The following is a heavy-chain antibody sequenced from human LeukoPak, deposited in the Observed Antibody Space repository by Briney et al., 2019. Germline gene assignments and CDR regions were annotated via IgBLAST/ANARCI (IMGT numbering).Heavy chain of an antibody. CDR2: IHYSGST. Sequence: PSETLSLTCTVSGGSISSYYWSWIRQPPGKGLEWIGYIHYSGSTNYNPSLKSRVTISVDTSKNQFSLKVNSVTAAGTAVYYCARGGGYDFYYYYMDVWGKGTTVTISS. J-gene: IGHJ6*03. D-gene: IGHD5-12*01. CDR3: ARGGGYDFYYYYMDV. CDR1: GGSISSYY. V-gene: IGHV4-59*01.